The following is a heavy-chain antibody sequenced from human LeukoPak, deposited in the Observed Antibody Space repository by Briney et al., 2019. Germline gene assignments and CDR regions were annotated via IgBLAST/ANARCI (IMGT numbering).Heavy chain of an antibody. D-gene: IGHD3-3*01. CDR2: VYFSGSP. Sequence: KTSETLSLTCTVSGGSISSSSYYWGWIRQPPGKGLEWIGSVYFSGSPYYNPSLKSRVTLSVDTSKNQFSLKLSSVTAADTAVYFCAKDPTLTISSGYWGQGTLVTVSS. CDR3: AKDPTLTISSGY. CDR1: GGSISSSSYY. V-gene: IGHV4-39*02. J-gene: IGHJ4*02.